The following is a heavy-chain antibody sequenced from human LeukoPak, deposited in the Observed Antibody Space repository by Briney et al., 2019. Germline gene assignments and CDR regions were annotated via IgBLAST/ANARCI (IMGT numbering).Heavy chain of an antibody. Sequence: TGGSLRLSCAASGFTVSSNYMSWVRQAPGKGLEWVSVIYSGGSTYYADSVKGRFTISRHNSKNTLYLQMSSLRAEDTAVYYCARSVAAAGYNWFDPWGQGTLVTVSS. CDR2: IYSGGST. V-gene: IGHV3-53*04. J-gene: IGHJ5*02. D-gene: IGHD6-13*01. CDR1: GFTVSSNY. CDR3: ARSVAAAGYNWFDP.